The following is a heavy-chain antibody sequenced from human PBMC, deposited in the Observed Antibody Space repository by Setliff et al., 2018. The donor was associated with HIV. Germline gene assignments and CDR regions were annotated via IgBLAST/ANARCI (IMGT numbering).Heavy chain of an antibody. D-gene: IGHD3-9*01. CDR2: ISSSSSYI. CDR1: GFTFSSYS. Sequence: GGSLRLSCAASGFTFSSYSMNWVRQAPGKGLEWVSSISSSSSYIYYADSVKGRFTISRDNAKNSLYLQMNSLRAEDTAVYYCARDLGDILTGYPAPDAFDIWGQGTMGTVSS. J-gene: IGHJ3*02. CDR3: ARDLGDILTGYPAPDAFDI. V-gene: IGHV3-21*01.